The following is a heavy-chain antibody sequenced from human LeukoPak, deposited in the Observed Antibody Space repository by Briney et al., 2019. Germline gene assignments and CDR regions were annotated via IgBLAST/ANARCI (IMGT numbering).Heavy chain of an antibody. D-gene: IGHD2-2*03. J-gene: IGHJ4*02. CDR1: GYSFPTYW. CDR3: ARPPSRGYSSSFEY. Sequence: GESLKISCKGSGYSFPTYWIAWVRQMPGKGLEWMGIIYPDESNIRYSPSFQGQVTISADKSISTAYLQWSSLKASDTAMYYCARPPSRGYSSSFEYWGQGALVTVSS. CDR2: IYPDESNI. V-gene: IGHV5-51*01.